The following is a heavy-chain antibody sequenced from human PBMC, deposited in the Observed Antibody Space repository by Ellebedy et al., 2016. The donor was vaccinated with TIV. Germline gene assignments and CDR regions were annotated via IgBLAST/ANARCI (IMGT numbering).Heavy chain of an antibody. V-gene: IGHV3-30*03. D-gene: IGHD3-10*01. CDR3: ARGGSSGSSDY. Sequence: GGSLRLXXVASGFTFRSHGIYWVRQAPGKGLEWVAVISSDGSNKYYADSVKGRSTISRDNSKNTLYLQMNSLRTDDMAVYYCARGGSSGSSDYWGQGTLVTVSS. CDR2: ISSDGSNK. CDR1: GFTFRSHG. J-gene: IGHJ4*02.